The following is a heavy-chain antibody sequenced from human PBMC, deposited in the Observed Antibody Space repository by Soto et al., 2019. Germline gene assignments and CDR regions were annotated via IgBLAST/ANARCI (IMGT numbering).Heavy chain of an antibody. J-gene: IGHJ4*02. D-gene: IGHD6-19*01. CDR2: IKQDGSEK. V-gene: IGHV3-7*03. Sequence: GGSLRLSCAASGFTFSSYWMSWVRQAPGKGLEWVANIKQDGSEKYYVDSVKGRFTISRDNAKNSLYLQMNSLRAEDTALYYCAKDIAVAGTPTYDYWGQGTLVTVSS. CDR1: GFTFSSYW. CDR3: AKDIAVAGTPTYDY.